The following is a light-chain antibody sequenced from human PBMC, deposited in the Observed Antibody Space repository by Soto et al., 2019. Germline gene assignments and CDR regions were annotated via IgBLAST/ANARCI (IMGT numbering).Light chain of an antibody. Sequence: EIVLTHSPATLSLSPGERATLSCSASQSISIYLAWYQQKPGQAPRLLIYDVFNRATGIPARFSGSGSGTDFTLTISSLESEDFAVYYCQQRSNWPPEITFGQGTRLEIK. J-gene: IGKJ5*01. CDR3: QQRSNWPPEIT. V-gene: IGKV3-11*01. CDR1: QSISIY. CDR2: DVF.